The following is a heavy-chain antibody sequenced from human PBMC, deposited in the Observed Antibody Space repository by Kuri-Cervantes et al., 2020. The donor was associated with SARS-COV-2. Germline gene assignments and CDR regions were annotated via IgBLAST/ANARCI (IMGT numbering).Heavy chain of an antibody. CDR2: NYYSGST. D-gene: IGHD3-22*01. CDR3: ARPRDSSGYEGWFDP. Sequence: SGTLSLTCTVSGGSISSSSYYWGWIRQPPGKGLEWIGSNYYSGSTYYNPSLKSRVTISVDSSKKQFSLKLSSVTAADTAVYYCARPRDSSGYEGWFDPWGQGTLVTVSS. CDR1: GGSISSSSYY. V-gene: IGHV4-39*01. J-gene: IGHJ5*02.